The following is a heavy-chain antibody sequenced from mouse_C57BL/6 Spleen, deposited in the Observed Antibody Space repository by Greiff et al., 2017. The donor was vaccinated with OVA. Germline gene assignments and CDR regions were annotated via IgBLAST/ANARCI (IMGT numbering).Heavy chain of an antibody. CDR2: IDPANGNT. CDR3: ARSNYYGSPFAY. J-gene: IGHJ3*01. V-gene: IGHV14-3*01. Sequence: EVQGVESVAELVRPGASVKLSCTASGFNIKNTYMHWVKQRPEQGLEWIGRIDPANGNTKYAPKFQGKATITADTSSNTAYLQLSSLTSEDTAIYYCARSNYYGSPFAYWGQGTLVTVSA. D-gene: IGHD1-1*01. CDR1: GFNIKNTY.